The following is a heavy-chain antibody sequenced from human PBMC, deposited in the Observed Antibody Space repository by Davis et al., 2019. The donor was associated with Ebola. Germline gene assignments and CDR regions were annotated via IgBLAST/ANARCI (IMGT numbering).Heavy chain of an antibody. D-gene: IGHD4-23*01. CDR1: GFTFDDYA. J-gene: IGHJ6*02. CDR2: ISWNSGSI. Sequence: PGGSLRLSCAASGFTFDDYAMHWVRQAPGKGLEWVSGISWNSGSIGYADSVKGRFTISRDNAKNTLYLQMNSLRADDTAVYYCARGRGGKSRYGMDVWGQGTTVTVSS. CDR3: ARGRGGKSRYGMDV. V-gene: IGHV3-9*01.